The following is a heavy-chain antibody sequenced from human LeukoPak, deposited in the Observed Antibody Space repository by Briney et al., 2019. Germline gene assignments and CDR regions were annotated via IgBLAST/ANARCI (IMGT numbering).Heavy chain of an antibody. J-gene: IGHJ4*02. V-gene: IGHV4-34*01. CDR1: GGSFSGYY. CDR2: INHSGST. Sequence: PSETLSLTCAVYGGSFSGYYWSWIRQPPGKGLEWIGEINHSGSTNYNPSLKGRVTISVDTSKNQFSLKLSSVTAADTAVYYCARDPHRYSGSGSPSNDYWGQGTLVTVSS. D-gene: IGHD3-10*01. CDR3: ARDPHRYSGSGSPSNDY.